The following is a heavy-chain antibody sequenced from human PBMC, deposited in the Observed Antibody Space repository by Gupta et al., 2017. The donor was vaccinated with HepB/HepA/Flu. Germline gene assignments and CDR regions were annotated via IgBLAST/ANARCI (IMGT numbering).Heavy chain of an antibody. D-gene: IGHD6-13*01. V-gene: IGHV3-53*04. Sequence: EVQLVESGGGLVQPGGSLRLSCAASGFTVSSNYMSWVRQAPGKGLEWVSVIYSGGSTYYADSVKGRFTISRHNSKNTLYLQMNSLRAEDTAVYYCARVVVQQLVGLDAFDIWGQGTMVTVSS. CDR2: IYSGGST. J-gene: IGHJ3*02. CDR3: ARVVVQQLVGLDAFDI. CDR1: GFTVSSNY.